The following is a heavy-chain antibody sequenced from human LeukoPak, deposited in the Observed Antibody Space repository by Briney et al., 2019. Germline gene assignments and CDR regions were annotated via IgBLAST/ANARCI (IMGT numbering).Heavy chain of an antibody. J-gene: IGHJ4*02. V-gene: IGHV4-59*08. CDR2: IYYSGST. CDR3: ARQSGSYSLYYFDY. CDR1: GGSISSYY. Sequence: TSETLSLTCTVSGGSISSYYWSWIRQPPGKGLEWIGYIYYSGSTNYNPSLKSRVTISVDTSKNQFSLKLSSVTAADTAVYYCARQSGSYSLYYFDYWGQGTLVTVSS. D-gene: IGHD1-26*01.